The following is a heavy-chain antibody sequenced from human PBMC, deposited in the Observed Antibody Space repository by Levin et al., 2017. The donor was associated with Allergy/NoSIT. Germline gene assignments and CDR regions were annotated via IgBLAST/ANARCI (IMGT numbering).Heavy chain of an antibody. CDR2: INPNSGGT. V-gene: IGHV1-2*02. Sequence: GESLKISCKASGYTFTGYYMHWVRQAPGQGLEWMGWINPNSGGTNYAQKFQGRVTMTRDTSISTAYMELSRLRSDDTAVYYCARDPYSGSSNPAWFDPWGQGTLVTVSS. J-gene: IGHJ5*02. CDR1: GYTFTGYY. D-gene: IGHD1-26*01. CDR3: ARDPYSGSSNPAWFDP.